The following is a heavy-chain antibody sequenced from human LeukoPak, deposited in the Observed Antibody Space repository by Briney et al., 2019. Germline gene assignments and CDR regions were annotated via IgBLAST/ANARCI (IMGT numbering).Heavy chain of an antibody. CDR2: IYYSGST. CDR1: GDSISSGGHY. V-gene: IGHV4-31*03. CDR3: ASTLYYYYVDV. J-gene: IGHJ6*03. Sequence: SETLSLTCTVSGDSISSGGHYWSWIRQHPGKGLEWIGYIYYSGSTYYNPSLKSRLIISLDTSKNHFSLNLSSVTAADTAVYYCASTLYYYYVDVWGKGTTVTVSS.